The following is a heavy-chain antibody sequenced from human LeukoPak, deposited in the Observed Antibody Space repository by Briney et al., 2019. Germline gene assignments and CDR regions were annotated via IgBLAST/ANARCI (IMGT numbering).Heavy chain of an antibody. CDR1: GGTFSSYA. CDR3: ASSAEDPSKDIVVVPAAMDY. V-gene: IGHV1-69*19. J-gene: IGHJ4*02. Sequence: GASVKVSCKASGGTFSSYAISWVRQAPGQGLEWMGGIIPIFGTANYAQKFQGRVTITADESTSTAYMELSSLRSEDTAVYYCASSAEDPSKDIVVVPAAMDYWGQGTLVTVSS. CDR2: IIPIFGTA. D-gene: IGHD2-2*01.